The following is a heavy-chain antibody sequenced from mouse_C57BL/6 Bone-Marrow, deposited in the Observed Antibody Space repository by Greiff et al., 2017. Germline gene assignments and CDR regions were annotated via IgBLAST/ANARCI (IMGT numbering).Heavy chain of an antibody. J-gene: IGHJ3*01. D-gene: IGHD2-5*01. CDR2: ISSLAYSI. Sequence: EVKVVESGGGLVQPGGSLKLSCAASGFTFSDYGMAWVRQAPRKGPEWVAFISSLAYSIYYADTVTGRFTISRENAKNTLYLKMSSLRSEDTAMYYCARRDYSIPFAYWGQGTLVTVSA. CDR1: GFTFSDYG. V-gene: IGHV5-15*01. CDR3: ARRDYSIPFAY.